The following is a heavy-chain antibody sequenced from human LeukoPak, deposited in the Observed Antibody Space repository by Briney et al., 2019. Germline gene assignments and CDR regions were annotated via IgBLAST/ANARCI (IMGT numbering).Heavy chain of an antibody. CDR1: GGSIRSYY. Sequence: SETLSLTCTVSGGSIRSYYWSWIRQPPGKGLESIGYISYSGSTNYNPSLESRVTISVDMPKNQFSLKLTSVTAADTAVYYCAREGGYASPFDYWGQGTLVTVSS. CDR2: ISYSGST. D-gene: IGHD5-12*01. V-gene: IGHV4-59*08. J-gene: IGHJ4*02. CDR3: AREGGYASPFDY.